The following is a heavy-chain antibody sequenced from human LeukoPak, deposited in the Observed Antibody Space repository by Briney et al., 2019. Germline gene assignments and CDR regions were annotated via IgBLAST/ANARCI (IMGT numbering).Heavy chain of an antibody. CDR1: GFTLSDYY. Sequence: ASVKVSCKASGFTLSDYYIHWVRQAPGQGLDYMGHINLNSGGTFYVQKFQGRVTMNRDTSISTAYMDLSRLTSDETAVYFCAGDPSSSDNFFDFWGQGTLVTVSS. CDR2: INLNSGGT. V-gene: IGHV1-2*06. D-gene: IGHD6-6*01. CDR3: AGDPSSSDNFFDF. J-gene: IGHJ4*02.